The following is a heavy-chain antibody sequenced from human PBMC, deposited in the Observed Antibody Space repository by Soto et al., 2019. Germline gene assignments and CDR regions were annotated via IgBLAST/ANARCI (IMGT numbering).Heavy chain of an antibody. CDR2: IYYSGST. Sequence: SETLSLTCTVSGGSISSGGYYWSWIRQHPGKGLEWIGYIYYSGSTYYNPSLKSRVTISVDTSKNQFSLKLSSVTAADTAVYYCARVNGAPCDYFEYWGQGTLVTVSS. J-gene: IGHJ4*02. V-gene: IGHV4-31*03. CDR1: GGSISSGGYY. CDR3: ARVNGAPCDYFEY. D-gene: IGHD2-8*01.